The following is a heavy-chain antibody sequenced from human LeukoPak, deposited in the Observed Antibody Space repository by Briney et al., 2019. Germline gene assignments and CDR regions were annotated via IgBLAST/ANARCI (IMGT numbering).Heavy chain of an antibody. J-gene: IGHJ4*02. D-gene: IGHD3-3*01. CDR2: ISADSGNT. V-gene: IGHV1-18*01. Sequence: ASVKVSCKASGYTFSSYDISWVRQAPGQGLEWMGWISADSGNTNYAQKFQGRATMTTDTSTSTAYMELRSLRSDDTAVYYCQRITIFGVVFDFDYWGQGSLVTVSS. CDR1: GYTFSSYD. CDR3: QRITIFGVVFDFDY.